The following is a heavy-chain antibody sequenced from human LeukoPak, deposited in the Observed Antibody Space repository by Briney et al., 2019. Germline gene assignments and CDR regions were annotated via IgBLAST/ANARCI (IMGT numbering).Heavy chain of an antibody. V-gene: IGHV3-23*01. CDR2: ISGSGGST. D-gene: IGHD3-22*01. CDR1: GFTFSNAW. Sequence: PGGSLRLSCAASGFTFSNAWMSWVRQAPGKGLEWVSAISGSGGSTYYADSVKGRFTISRDKSKNTLYLQMNSLRAEDTAVYYCARVYDSSGYPFKKYYYYYYMDVWGKGTTVTISS. CDR3: ARVYDSSGYPFKKYYYYYYMDV. J-gene: IGHJ6*03.